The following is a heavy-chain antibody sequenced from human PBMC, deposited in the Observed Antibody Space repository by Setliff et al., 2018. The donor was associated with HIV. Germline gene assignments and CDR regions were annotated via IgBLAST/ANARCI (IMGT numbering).Heavy chain of an antibody. Sequence: GGSLRLSCAASGFTFSSYAMSWVRQTPEKGLEWVSIITSGGSTYYADSAKGRFIISRDNSKNALYLQMSSLRIEDTAVYYCVRGTTDWGQGTLVTVSS. D-gene: IGHD1-1*01. J-gene: IGHJ4*02. CDR1: GFTFSSYA. CDR2: ITSGGST. CDR3: VRGTTD. V-gene: IGHV3-66*02.